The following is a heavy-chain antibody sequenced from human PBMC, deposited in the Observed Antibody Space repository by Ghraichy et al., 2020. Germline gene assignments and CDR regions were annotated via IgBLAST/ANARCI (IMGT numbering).Heavy chain of an antibody. J-gene: IGHJ4*02. CDR1: GFTFSSYA. Sequence: GGSLRLSCAASGFTFSSYAMSWVRQAPGKGLEWVSGLSNSGGSTSYADSVKGRFTISRDNSKNTLFLQMDSLRGEDTAIYYCAKCTVGGRPYYFDYGGQGTLVNVSS. V-gene: IGHV3-23*01. CDR3: AKCTVGGRPYYFDY. CDR2: LSNSGGST. D-gene: IGHD3-16*01.